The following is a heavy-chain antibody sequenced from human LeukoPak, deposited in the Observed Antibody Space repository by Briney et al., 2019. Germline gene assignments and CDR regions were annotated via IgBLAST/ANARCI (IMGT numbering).Heavy chain of an antibody. CDR3: ARTYHGFSTDTYHLFDY. J-gene: IGHJ4*02. CDR1: GASINSY. Sequence: SETLSLTCTVSGASINSYWSWIRQTPGKGLEWIGYLHYSGSTNYNPSLYSRVTMSLDTSQKQFSLLLYSVTAADTAVYYCARTYHGFSTDTYHLFDYWGQGIQVAVS. D-gene: IGHD3-9*01. CDR2: LHYSGST. V-gene: IGHV4-59*01.